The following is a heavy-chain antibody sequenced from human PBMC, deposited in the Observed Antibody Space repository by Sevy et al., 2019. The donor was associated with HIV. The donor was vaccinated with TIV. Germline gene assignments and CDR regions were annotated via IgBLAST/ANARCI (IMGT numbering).Heavy chain of an antibody. CDR1: GFTFSNYD. V-gene: IGHV3-48*01. J-gene: IGHJ6*02. CDR3: AREGGYTDQGMDV. Sequence: GGSLRLSCAASGFTFSNYDMNWVRQAPGKGVEWVSYISRDSSRIYYADSVKGRLTISRDNAKNSLYVQMNRLRAEDTVVYYCAREGGYTDQGMDVWGQGTTVTVSS. D-gene: IGHD5-12*01. CDR2: ISRDSSRI.